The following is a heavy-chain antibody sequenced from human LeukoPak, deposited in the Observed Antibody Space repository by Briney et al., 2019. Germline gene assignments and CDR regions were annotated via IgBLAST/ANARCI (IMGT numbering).Heavy chain of an antibody. Sequence: RRSLRLSCAASGFTFSSYTVNRVRQAPGNGLGWVSAMSTSVLYIYYADSLKGRFTVSRHNARNSLYLQMSILRIGDRGVYYCARGTLNIHGEHGDFDYWGQGTLVSVSS. D-gene: IGHD1/OR15-1a*01. V-gene: IGHV3-21*04. J-gene: IGHJ4*02. CDR2: MSTSVLYI. CDR1: GFTFSSYT. CDR3: ARGTLNIHGEHGDFDY.